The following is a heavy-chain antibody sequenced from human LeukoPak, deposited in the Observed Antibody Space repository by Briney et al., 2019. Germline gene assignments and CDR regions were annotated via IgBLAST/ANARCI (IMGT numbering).Heavy chain of an antibody. Sequence: GGSLRLSCAASGFAFSRSGMHWVRQAPGKGLEWVAVVWYDGSNKHYADSVKGRFTISRDNSNNTLYLQMNSLRAEDAAVYYCARDPKYSNGWFFDYWGQGTLVTVSS. CDR1: GFAFSRSG. CDR2: VWYDGSNK. V-gene: IGHV3-33*01. D-gene: IGHD6-13*01. CDR3: ARDPKYSNGWFFDY. J-gene: IGHJ4*02.